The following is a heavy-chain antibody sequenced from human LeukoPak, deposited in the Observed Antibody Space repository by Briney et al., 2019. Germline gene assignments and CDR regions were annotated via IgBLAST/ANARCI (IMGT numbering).Heavy chain of an antibody. Sequence: GGSLRLSCAASGFTFSSYWMNWVRQAPGKGLEWVANIKQDGSEKYYVDSVKGRFTISRDNAQNSLYLQMNSLRAEDTAVFYCARDQYDTWSRRGNFDSWGQGTLVIVSS. CDR3: ARDQYDTWSRRGNFDS. CDR1: GFTFSSYW. D-gene: IGHD3-3*01. CDR2: IKQDGSEK. J-gene: IGHJ4*02. V-gene: IGHV3-7*03.